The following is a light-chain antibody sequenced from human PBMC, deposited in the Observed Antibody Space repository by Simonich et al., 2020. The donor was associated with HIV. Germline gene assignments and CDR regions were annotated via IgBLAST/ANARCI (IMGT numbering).Light chain of an antibody. Sequence: EIVLTQSPATLSLSPGERATLSCRASQSVSSYLAWYQQKPGQAPRLLIYGASTRDTGIPARFSGSGSGTEFTLTISSLQSEDFAVYYCQQYNNWPRTFGQGTKVEIK. V-gene: IGKV3-15*01. CDR2: GAS. CDR3: QQYNNWPRT. J-gene: IGKJ1*01. CDR1: QSVSSY.